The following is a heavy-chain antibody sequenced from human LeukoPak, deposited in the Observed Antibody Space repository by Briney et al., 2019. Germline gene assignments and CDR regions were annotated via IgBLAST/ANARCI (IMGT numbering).Heavy chain of an antibody. D-gene: IGHD2-15*01. J-gene: IGHJ4*02. Sequence: GGSLRLSCAASGFTISNYWMHWVRQPPGKGLVWVSRINSDGTNTTYADSVKGRFTISRDNAKNTLYLQMNSLRVEDTAVYYCARGIEAFDCWGQGTLVTVSS. CDR1: GFTISNYW. CDR3: ARGIEAFDC. V-gene: IGHV3-74*01. CDR2: INSDGTNT.